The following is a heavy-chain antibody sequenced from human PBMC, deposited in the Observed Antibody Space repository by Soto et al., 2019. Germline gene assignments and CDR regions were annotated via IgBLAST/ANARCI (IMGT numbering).Heavy chain of an antibody. CDR2: ISYDGSNK. CDR3: AREGWSGGSRDAFDI. V-gene: IGHV3-30-3*01. D-gene: IGHD2-15*01. J-gene: IGHJ3*02. Sequence: QVQLVESGGGVVQPGRSLRLSCAASGFTFSSYAMHWVRQAPGKGLEWVAVISYDGSNKYYANSVKGRFTISRDNSKNTLYLQMNSLRAEDTAVYYCAREGWSGGSRDAFDIWGQGTMVTDSS. CDR1: GFTFSSYA.